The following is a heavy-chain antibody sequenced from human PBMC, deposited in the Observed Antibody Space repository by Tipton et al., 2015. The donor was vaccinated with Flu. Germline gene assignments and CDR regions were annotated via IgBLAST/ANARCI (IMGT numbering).Heavy chain of an antibody. D-gene: IGHD1-1*01. CDR2: IYYSGTT. CDR3: ARDLWNDRRVYYYYGVDV. CDR1: GGSFSAYY. Sequence: TLSLTCAVYGGSFSAYYWSWIRQPPGKGLEWIGSIYYSGTTYYNPSLKSRATVSVDPPKNQFSLSLTSLTAADTAVYYCARDLWNDRRVYYYYGVDVWGRGTTVTVSS. V-gene: IGHV4-34*01. J-gene: IGHJ6*02.